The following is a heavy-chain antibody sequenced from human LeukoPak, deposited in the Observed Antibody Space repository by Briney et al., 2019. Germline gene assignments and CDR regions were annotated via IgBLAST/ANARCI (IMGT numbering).Heavy chain of an antibody. Sequence: GGSLRLSCAASGFSFSNYYMLWVRQAPAVGLVSVSRISSDGATTIYADSVKGRFTTSTDNAKNTLYLQMNSLRAEDTAVYYCARDDSNGIDYWGQGTLVTVSS. J-gene: IGHJ4*02. CDR2: ISSDGATT. CDR3: ARDDSNGIDY. CDR1: GFSFSNYY. D-gene: IGHD3-22*01. V-gene: IGHV3-74*01.